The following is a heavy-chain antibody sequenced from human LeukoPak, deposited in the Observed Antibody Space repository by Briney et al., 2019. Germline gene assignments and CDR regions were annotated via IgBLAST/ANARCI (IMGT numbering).Heavy chain of an antibody. V-gene: IGHV1-18*01. CDR3: AKGLMYNGIVGAFDI. CDR2: ISGYNGNT. Sequence: GASVKVSCKASGYTFTSYGISWVRQAPGQGLEWMGWISGYNGNTNYARKLQGRVTMTTDTSTRTAYMELRSLRSDDTAVYYCAKGLMYNGIVGAFDIWGQGTMVTVSS. D-gene: IGHD1-14*01. CDR1: GYTFTSYG. J-gene: IGHJ3*02.